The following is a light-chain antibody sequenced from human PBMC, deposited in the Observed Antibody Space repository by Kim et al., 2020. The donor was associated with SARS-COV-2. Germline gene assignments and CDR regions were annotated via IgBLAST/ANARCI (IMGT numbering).Light chain of an antibody. CDR1: QSIGYY. Sequence: PGERATRYCRASQSIGYYLAWYQQKPGRAPRLRMYDASDRAAGIPTRFSGSGSGTDFTLTISSLEPEDFAVYYCQQRSDWPITFGQGTRLEIK. CDR2: DAS. CDR3: QQRSDWPIT. J-gene: IGKJ5*01. V-gene: IGKV3-11*01.